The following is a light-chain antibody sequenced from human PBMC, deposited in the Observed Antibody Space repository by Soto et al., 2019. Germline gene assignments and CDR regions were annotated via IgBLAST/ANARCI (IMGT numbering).Light chain of an antibody. J-gene: IGLJ2*01. CDR3: ETWDRNTVV. V-gene: IGLV4-60*02. Sequence: QSVLTQSSSASASLGSSVKLTCTLSSGHSSSIIAWHQQQPGKAPRYLMKLEDTGIYNKGSGVPDRFSGSSSGADRYLTISNLQFEDEADYYCETWDRNTVVFGGGTKLTVL. CDR2: LEDTGIY. CDR1: SGHSSSI.